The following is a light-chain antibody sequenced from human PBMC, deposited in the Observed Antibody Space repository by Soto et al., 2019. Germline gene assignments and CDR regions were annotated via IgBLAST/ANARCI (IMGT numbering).Light chain of an antibody. CDR2: DAS. CDR3: QQRSNWPPVT. CDR1: QSVSSY. Sequence: EIVFSQSPSTLSLSPGERATLSCRASQSVSSYLAWYQQKPGQAPRLLIYDASNRATGIPARFSGRGSGTDFTLTISSLEPEDFAVYYCQQRSNWPPVTFGGGTKVDI. J-gene: IGKJ4*01. V-gene: IGKV3-11*01.